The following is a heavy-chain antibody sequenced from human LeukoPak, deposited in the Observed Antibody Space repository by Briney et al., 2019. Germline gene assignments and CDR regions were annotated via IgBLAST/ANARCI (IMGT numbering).Heavy chain of an antibody. Sequence: SVKVSCKASGGTFSSYAISRVRQAPGQGLEWMGGIIPIFGTANYAQKFQGRVTITADESTSTAYMELSSLRSEDTAVYYCARGGVLFEGSGSYYRKPPYYYYYGMDVWGQGTTVTVSS. D-gene: IGHD3-10*01. CDR2: IIPIFGTA. CDR3: ARGGVLFEGSGSYYRKPPYYYYYGMDV. CDR1: GGTFSSYA. J-gene: IGHJ6*02. V-gene: IGHV1-69*13.